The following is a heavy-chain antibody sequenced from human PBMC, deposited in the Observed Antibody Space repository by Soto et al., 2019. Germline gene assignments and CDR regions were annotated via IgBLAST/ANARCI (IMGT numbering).Heavy chain of an antibody. J-gene: IGHJ3*02. CDR1: GGSISSYY. D-gene: IGHD3-3*01. CDR3: ARGARNFWSGYYRSAAFDI. Sequence: SETLSLTCTVSGGSISSYYWSWIRQPPGKGLEWIGYIYYSGSTNYNPSLKSRVTISVDTSKNQFSLKLSSVTAADTAVYYCARGARNFWSGYYRSAAFDIWGQGTMVTV. V-gene: IGHV4-59*01. CDR2: IYYSGST.